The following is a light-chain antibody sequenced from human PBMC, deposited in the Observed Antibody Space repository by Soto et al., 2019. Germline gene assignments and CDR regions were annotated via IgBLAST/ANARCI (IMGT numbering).Light chain of an antibody. V-gene: IGLV2-8*01. CDR1: SSDVGGYNY. CDR3: AAWDDSLNGVV. J-gene: IGLJ2*01. Sequence: QSVLTQPPSASGSPGQSVAISCTGTSSDVGGYNYVSWYQQHPGKAPKLMIYEVNKRPSGVPDRVSGSKSGTSASLAISGLQSEDEADYYCAAWDDSLNGVVFGGGTKLTVL. CDR2: EVN.